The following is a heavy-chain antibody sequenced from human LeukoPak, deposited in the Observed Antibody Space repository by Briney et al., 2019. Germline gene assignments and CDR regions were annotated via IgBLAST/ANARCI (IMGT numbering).Heavy chain of an antibody. J-gene: IGHJ4*02. Sequence: GGSLRLSCAASGFIFSGSSVPWVCQAPGKGLEWVSFIRFDATNKYYAASVKGRFTISRDNSNNTLFLQLNDLRTEDTATYFCAKEQYPGYFDYWGQGTLVTVSS. V-gene: IGHV3-30*02. D-gene: IGHD2/OR15-2a*01. CDR2: IRFDATNK. CDR3: AKEQYPGYFDY. CDR1: GFIFSGSS.